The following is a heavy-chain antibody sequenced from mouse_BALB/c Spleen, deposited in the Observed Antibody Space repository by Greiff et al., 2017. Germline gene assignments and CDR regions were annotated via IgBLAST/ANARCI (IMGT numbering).Heavy chain of an antibody. D-gene: IGHD2-4*01. Sequence: EVQLQQSGPELVKPGASVKISCKASGYSFTGYFMNWVMQSHGKSLEWIGRINPYNGDTFYNQKFKGKATLTVDKSSSTAHMELRSLASEDSAVYYCARYDYDVAWFAYWGQGTLVTVSA. CDR3: ARYDYDVAWFAY. V-gene: IGHV1-20*02. CDR1: GYSFTGYF. CDR2: INPYNGDT. J-gene: IGHJ3*01.